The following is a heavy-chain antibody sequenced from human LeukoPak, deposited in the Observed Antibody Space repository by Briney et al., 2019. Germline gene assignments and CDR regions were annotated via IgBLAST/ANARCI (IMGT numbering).Heavy chain of an antibody. CDR2: MSPNSGDT. CDR3: ARGPPNWGYDY. CDR1: GYTFTSYD. Sequence: ASVKVSCKASGYTFTSYDFNWVRQATGQRPEWMGWMSPNSGDTGYAQKFQDRVTMTRNTSISTAYMGLSRLRSDDTAVYYCARGPPNWGYDYWGPGTLVTVSS. D-gene: IGHD7-27*01. V-gene: IGHV1-8*01. J-gene: IGHJ4*02.